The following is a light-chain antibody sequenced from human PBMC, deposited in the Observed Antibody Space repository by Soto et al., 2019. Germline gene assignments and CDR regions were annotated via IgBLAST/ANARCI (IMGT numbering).Light chain of an antibody. CDR1: QSVSSN. CDR2: GAS. CDR3: QQYNNWPQT. V-gene: IGKV3-15*01. J-gene: IGKJ1*01. Sequence: EIVMTQSPATLSVSPGERATLSCRASQSVSSNLAWYQQKPGQAPRLLIYGASTRATGIPARFSGSGSGTELTLTISSLQSEDFAVSSCQQYNNWPQTFGQGTKVEIK.